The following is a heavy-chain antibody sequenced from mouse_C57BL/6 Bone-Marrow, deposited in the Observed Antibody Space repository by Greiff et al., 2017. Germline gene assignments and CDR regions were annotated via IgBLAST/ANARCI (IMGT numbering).Heavy chain of an antibody. Sequence: EVQGVESGGGLVKPGGSLKLSCAASGFTFSDYGMHWVRQAPEKGLEWVAYISSGSSTIYYAATVKGRCTISRDNAKNTLFLQMTSLRSEDTAMYYCARAGSRGFDYWGQGTTLTVSA. D-gene: IGHD1-1*01. CDR3: ARAGSRGFDY. V-gene: IGHV5-17*01. CDR2: ISSGSSTI. CDR1: GFTFSDYG. J-gene: IGHJ2*01.